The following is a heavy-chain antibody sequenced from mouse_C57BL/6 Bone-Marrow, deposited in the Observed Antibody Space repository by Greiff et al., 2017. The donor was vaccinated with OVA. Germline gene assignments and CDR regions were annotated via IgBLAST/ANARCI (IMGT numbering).Heavy chain of an antibody. CDR2: IDPANGNT. V-gene: IGHV14-3*01. Sequence: VQLQQSVAELVRPGASVKLSCTASGFNIKNTYMHWVKQRPEQGLEWIGRIDPANGNTKYAPKFQGKATITANTSSNTASLQLSSLTSENTAIYYGAPLRRIFYFDDWGQGTTLTASS. J-gene: IGHJ2*01. CDR3: APLRRIFYFDD. CDR1: GFNIKNTY. D-gene: IGHD1-2*01.